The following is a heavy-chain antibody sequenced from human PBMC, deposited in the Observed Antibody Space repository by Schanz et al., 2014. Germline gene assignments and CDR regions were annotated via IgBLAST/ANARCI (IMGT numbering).Heavy chain of an antibody. CDR1: GYPFTSDD. CDR2: MNPNSGDT. J-gene: IGHJ3*02. Sequence: GPEVKEPGASVKVSCRASGYPFTSDDITWVRQAPGQGLEWMGWMNPNSGDTGYPRKFQDRVTMTRNTSISTAYMELNSLTSEDTAVYYCARGGGPEDVFDIWGQGTILTVSS. CDR3: ARGGGPEDVFDI. V-gene: IGHV1-8*01.